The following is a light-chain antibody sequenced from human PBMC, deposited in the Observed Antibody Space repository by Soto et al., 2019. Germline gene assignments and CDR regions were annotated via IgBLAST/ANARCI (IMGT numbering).Light chain of an antibody. V-gene: IGKV3-15*01. J-gene: IGKJ4*01. CDR3: QQYNNWPLT. Sequence: EIVMTQSPATLSVSPGERATLSCRASQSVRSNLAWYQQKPGQVPRLLIYGASTRATGIPARVSGSGSGTEFTLTISSLQSEDFALYYCQQYNNWPLTFGGGTKVEIK. CDR1: QSVRSN. CDR2: GAS.